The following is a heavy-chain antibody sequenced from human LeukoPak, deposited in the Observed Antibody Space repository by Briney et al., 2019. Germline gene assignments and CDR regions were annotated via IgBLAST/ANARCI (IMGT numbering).Heavy chain of an antibody. CDR3: ASSEVAAAGGWFDP. CDR2: INPNSGGT. V-gene: IGHV1-2*02. CDR1: GYTFTGYY. D-gene: IGHD6-13*01. Sequence: ASVTVSCKASGYTFTGYYMHWVRQAPGQGLEWMGWINPNSGGTNYAQKFQGRVTMTRDTSISTAYMELSRLRSDATAVYYCASSEVAAAGGWFDPWGQGTLVTVSS. J-gene: IGHJ5*02.